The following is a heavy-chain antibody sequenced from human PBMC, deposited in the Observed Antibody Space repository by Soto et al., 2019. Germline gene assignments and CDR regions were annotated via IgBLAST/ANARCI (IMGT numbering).Heavy chain of an antibody. CDR2: IYYSGST. Sequence: QVQLQESGPGLVKSSQTLSLTCTVSGGSISSDGNYWSWIRQHPGKGLEWIVYIYYSGSTYYNTSCKRRVTRSVDTSKNQFPLKLNSVTAADTAVYYCARARMVRGIIYYSGMDVWGQGTTVTVSS. D-gene: IGHD3-10*01. CDR1: GGSISSDGNY. J-gene: IGHJ6*02. V-gene: IGHV4-31*03. CDR3: ARARMVRGIIYYSGMDV.